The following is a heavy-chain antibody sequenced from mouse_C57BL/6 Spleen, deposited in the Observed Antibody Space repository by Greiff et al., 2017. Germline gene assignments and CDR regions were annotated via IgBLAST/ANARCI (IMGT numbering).Heavy chain of an antibody. J-gene: IGHJ2*01. Sequence: EVQGVESGGGLVKPGGSLKLSCAASGFTFSDYGMYWVRQAPEKGLEWVAYISSGSSTIYYADTVKGRFTISRDNAKNTLFLQMTSLRSEDTAMYYCARQASLYYDYGDYWGQGTTLTVSS. CDR2: ISSGSSTI. V-gene: IGHV5-17*01. CDR1: GFTFSDYG. D-gene: IGHD2-4*01. CDR3: ARQASLYYDYGDY.